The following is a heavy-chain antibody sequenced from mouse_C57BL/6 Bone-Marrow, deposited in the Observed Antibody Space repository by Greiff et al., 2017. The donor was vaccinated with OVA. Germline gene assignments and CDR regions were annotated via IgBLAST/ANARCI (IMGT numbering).Heavy chain of an antibody. Sequence: EVKLQESGGGLVKPGGSLKLSCAASGFTFSSYAMSWVRQTPEKRLEWVATISDGGSYTYYPDNVKGRFTISRDNAKNNLYLQMSHLKSEDTAMYYCARGPGDYDGYYAFAYWGQGTLVTVSA. D-gene: IGHD2-3*01. CDR2: ISDGGSYT. J-gene: IGHJ3*01. V-gene: IGHV5-4*03. CDR1: GFTFSSYA. CDR3: ARGPGDYDGYYAFAY.